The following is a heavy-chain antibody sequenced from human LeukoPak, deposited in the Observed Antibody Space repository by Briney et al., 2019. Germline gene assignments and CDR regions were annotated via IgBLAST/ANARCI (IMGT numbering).Heavy chain of an antibody. J-gene: IGHJ4*02. V-gene: IGHV3-15*01. CDR2: IQSKTDGGTT. D-gene: IGHD3-10*01. Sequence: GGSLRLSCEASGFTFSNAWMSWVRQAPGKGLEWVGRIQSKTDGGTTDYAEPVKGRFTVSRDDSTNTLYLQMNSLKTEDTAVYYCTTLMVRGVPAYWGQGTLVTVSS. CDR3: TTLMVRGVPAY. CDR1: GFTFSNAW.